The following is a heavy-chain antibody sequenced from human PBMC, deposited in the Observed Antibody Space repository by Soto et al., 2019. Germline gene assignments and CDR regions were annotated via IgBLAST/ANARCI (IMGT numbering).Heavy chain of an antibody. CDR2: ISWNGDNT. CDR1: GIAFGDYG. J-gene: IGHJ6*02. D-gene: IGHD6-6*01. CDR3: ARGEYTSRRGFDV. V-gene: IGHV3-20*04. Sequence: EVQLAESGGGVARPGGSRRLSCAASGIAFGDYGMTWVRRVPGKGLEWVAGISWNGDNTGYADFGKGRFTISRDNSKKSLLLEMNSLRVEDTAFYYCARGEYTSRRGFDVWGQGTPVTVSS.